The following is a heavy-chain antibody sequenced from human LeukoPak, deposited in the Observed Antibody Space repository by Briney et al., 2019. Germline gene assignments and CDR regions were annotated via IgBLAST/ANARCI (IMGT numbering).Heavy chain of an antibody. J-gene: IGHJ3*02. CDR2: ISSNGGST. V-gene: IGHV3-64*01. CDR3: SVAGSFAAFDI. Sequence: PGGSLRLSCAASGFTFSSYAMHWVRQAPGKGLEYVSAISSNGGSTYYANPVKGRFTISRDNSKNTLYLQMGSLRAEDMAVYYCSVAGSFAAFDIWGQGTMVTVSS. D-gene: IGHD6-19*01. CDR1: GFTFSSYA.